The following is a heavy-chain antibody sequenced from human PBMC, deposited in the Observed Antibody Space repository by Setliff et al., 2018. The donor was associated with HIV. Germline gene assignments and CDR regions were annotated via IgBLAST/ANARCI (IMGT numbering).Heavy chain of an antibody. J-gene: IGHJ6*03. V-gene: IGHV1-69*13. Sequence: SVKVSCKASGGTFSSYPIGWVRQAPGQGLEWMGGIIPIFGTIHYAQKFQGRVTVTADESTSTAYMQLSSLRSDDTAVYYCARGRNYDSSGYGDYYYYMDVWGRGTAVTVSS. CDR2: IIPIFGTI. CDR1: GGTFSSYP. D-gene: IGHD3-22*01. CDR3: ARGRNYDSSGYGDYYYYMDV.